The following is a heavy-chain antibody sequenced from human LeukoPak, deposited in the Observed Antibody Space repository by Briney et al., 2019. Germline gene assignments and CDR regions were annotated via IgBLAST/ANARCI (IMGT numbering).Heavy chain of an antibody. CDR3: ARGVVGATPFDY. J-gene: IGHJ4*02. Sequence: SETLSLTCTVSGGSISSSSYYWGWLRQPPGKGLEWIGSIYYSGSTYYNPSLKSRVTISVDTSKNQFSLKLSSVTGADTAVYYCARGVVGATPFDYWGQGTLVTVSS. CDR2: IYYSGST. CDR1: GGSISSSSYY. D-gene: IGHD1-26*01. V-gene: IGHV4-39*07.